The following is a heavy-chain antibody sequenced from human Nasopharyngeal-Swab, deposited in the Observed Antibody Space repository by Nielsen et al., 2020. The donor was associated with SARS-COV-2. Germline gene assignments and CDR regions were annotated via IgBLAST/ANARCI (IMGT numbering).Heavy chain of an antibody. V-gene: IGHV2-70*11. Sequence: SGPPLVTPTQTLTLTCTFSGFSLRTSGMCVSWIRQPPGKALEWLARLDCDDDKYYSTSLKTRLTISKDTSNNQVVLTMTNMDPVDTATYYCARYYYYGMDVWGQGTTVTVSS. J-gene: IGHJ6*02. CDR2: LDCDDDK. CDR1: GFSLRTSGMC. CDR3: ARYYYYGMDV.